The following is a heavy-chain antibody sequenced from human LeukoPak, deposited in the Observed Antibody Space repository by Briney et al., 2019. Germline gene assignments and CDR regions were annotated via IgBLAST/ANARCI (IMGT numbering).Heavy chain of an antibody. J-gene: IGHJ4*02. CDR3: ARGGRDGYKPFDY. Sequence: SETLSLTCAVYGGSFSGYYWSWIRQPPGKGLEWIGEINHSGSTNYNPSLKSRVTISVDTSKNQFSLKLSSVTAADTAVYYCARGGRDGYKPFDYWGQGTLVTVSS. V-gene: IGHV4-34*01. CDR2: INHSGST. CDR1: GGSFSGYY. D-gene: IGHD5-24*01.